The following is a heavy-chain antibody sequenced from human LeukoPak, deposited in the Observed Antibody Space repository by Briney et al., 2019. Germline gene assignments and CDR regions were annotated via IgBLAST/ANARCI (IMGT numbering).Heavy chain of an antibody. CDR2: IIPIFGTA. CDR3: ARDPTYYYDSSGYYSDY. J-gene: IGHJ4*02. CDR1: GGTFSSYA. D-gene: IGHD3-22*01. V-gene: IGHV1-69*06. Sequence: GASVKVSCKASGGTFSSYAISWVRQAPGQGLEWMGGIIPIFGTANYAQKFQGRVTITADKSTSTAYMELSSLRSEDTAVYYCARDPTYYYDSSGYYSDYWGQGTLVTVSS.